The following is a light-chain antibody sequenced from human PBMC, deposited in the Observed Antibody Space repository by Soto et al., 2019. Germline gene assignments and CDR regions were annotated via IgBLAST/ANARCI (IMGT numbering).Light chain of an antibody. J-gene: IGKJ4*01. Sequence: EKVMTPSPATLSLSPGERATFSCSASQSLSIDLAWYQQEPGQAPRLIIYGTSTRATGIQARFSGSGSGSEFTLTISSPQSEDFADYYCQQHNSWLFGGGTKVEIK. CDR2: GTS. V-gene: IGKV3-15*01. CDR3: QQHNSWL. CDR1: QSLSID.